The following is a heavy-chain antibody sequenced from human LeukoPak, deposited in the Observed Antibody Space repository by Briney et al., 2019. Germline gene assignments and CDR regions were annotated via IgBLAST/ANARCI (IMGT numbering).Heavy chain of an antibody. CDR1: GYTFTSYY. Sequence: ASVTVSCKASGYTFTSYYMHWVRQAPGQGLEWMGLINPSGGSTSYAQKFQGRVTITADKSTSTAYMELSSLRSEDTAVYYCATAEAGYCTNGVCYEEGDYYYYYMDVWGKGTTVTVSS. J-gene: IGHJ6*03. CDR2: INPSGGST. D-gene: IGHD2-8*01. V-gene: IGHV1-46*01. CDR3: ATAEAGYCTNGVCYEEGDYYYYYMDV.